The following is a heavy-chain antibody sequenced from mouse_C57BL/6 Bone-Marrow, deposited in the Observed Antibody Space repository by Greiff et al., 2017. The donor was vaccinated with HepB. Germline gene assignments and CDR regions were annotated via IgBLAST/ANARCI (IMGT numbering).Heavy chain of an antibody. CDR1: GFTFSSYA. CDR2: ISDGGSYT. V-gene: IGHV5-4*01. Sequence: EVKLVESGGGLVKPGGSLKLSCAASGFTFSSYAMSWVRPTPEKRLEWVATISDGGSYTYYPDNVKGRFTISRDNAKNNLYLQMSHLKSEDTAMYYCARDGPMVTTTRYWYFDVWGTGTTVTVSS. D-gene: IGHD2-2*01. CDR3: ARDGPMVTTTRYWYFDV. J-gene: IGHJ1*03.